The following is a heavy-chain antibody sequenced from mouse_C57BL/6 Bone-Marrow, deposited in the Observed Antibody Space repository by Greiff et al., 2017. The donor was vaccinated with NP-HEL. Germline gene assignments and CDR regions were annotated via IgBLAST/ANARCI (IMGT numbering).Heavy chain of an antibody. CDR2: ISPRDGST. CDR3: ARGGRCHWYFDV. Sequence: QVQLQQSGPELVKPGASVKLSCKASGYTFTSYDINWVKQRPGQGLEWIGWISPRDGSTKYNEKFKGKATLTVATSSRPAYMELHSLASEDAAVYFCARGGRCHWYFDVWGTGTTVTVSS. CDR1: GYTFTSYD. J-gene: IGHJ1*03. V-gene: IGHV1-85*01.